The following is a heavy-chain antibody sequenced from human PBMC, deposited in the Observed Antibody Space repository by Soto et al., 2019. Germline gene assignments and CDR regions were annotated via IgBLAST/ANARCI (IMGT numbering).Heavy chain of an antibody. CDR1: GFTFSTYG. V-gene: IGHV3-33*01. J-gene: IGHJ6*02. CDR2: IWFDGSYK. Sequence: TGGSLRLSCAASGFTFSTYGMHWVRQAPGKGLEWVAVIWFDGSYKYYADSVKGRFTISRDNSKNTLYLQMNSLRAEDTAVYYCARSEGYCSGGRCYYYYGMDVWGQGTTVTVSS. D-gene: IGHD2-15*01. CDR3: ARSEGYCSGGRCYYYYGMDV.